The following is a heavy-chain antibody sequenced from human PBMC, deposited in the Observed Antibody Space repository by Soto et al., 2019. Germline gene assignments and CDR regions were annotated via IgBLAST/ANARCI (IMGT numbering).Heavy chain of an antibody. CDR1: GFTFSSYS. CDR2: ISSSSSYI. J-gene: IGHJ4*02. CDR3: ASQVGATPAGDY. V-gene: IGHV3-21*01. D-gene: IGHD1-26*01. Sequence: ESGGGLVKPGGSLRLSCAASGFTFSSYSMNWVRQAPGKGLEWVSSISSSSSYIYYADSVKGRFTISRDNAKNSLYLQMNSLRAEDTAVYYCASQVGATPAGDYWGQGTLVTVSS.